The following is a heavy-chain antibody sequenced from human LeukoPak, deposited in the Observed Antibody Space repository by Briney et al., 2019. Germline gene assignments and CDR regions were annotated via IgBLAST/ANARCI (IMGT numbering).Heavy chain of an antibody. CDR3: ARGVLSYYFDY. CDR1: GDSVSSDSAA. Sequence: SQTLSLTCAISGDSVSSDSAAWSWIRQSPSRGLEWLGRTYYRSKWYNDYAISVKSRITINPDTSKNQFFLQLNSVTPEDTAVYYCARGVLSYYFDYWGQGTLVTVSS. CDR2: TYYRSKWYN. J-gene: IGHJ4*02. V-gene: IGHV6-1*01. D-gene: IGHD3-10*01.